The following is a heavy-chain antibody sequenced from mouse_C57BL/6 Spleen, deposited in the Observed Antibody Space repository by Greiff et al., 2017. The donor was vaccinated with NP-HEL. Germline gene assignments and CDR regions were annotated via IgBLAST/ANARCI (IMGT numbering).Heavy chain of an antibody. J-gene: IGHJ1*03. Sequence: VQLKQSGAELVRPGASVKLSCTASGFNIKDYYMHWVKQRPEQGLEWIGRIDPEDGATEYAPKFQGKATMTADTSSNTSYLQVSSLTSEDTAAYYCTLDDGYDNWYFDVWGTGTTVTVSS. CDR3: TLDDGYDNWYFDV. CDR1: GFNIKDYY. CDR2: IDPEDGAT. V-gene: IGHV14-1*01. D-gene: IGHD2-2*01.